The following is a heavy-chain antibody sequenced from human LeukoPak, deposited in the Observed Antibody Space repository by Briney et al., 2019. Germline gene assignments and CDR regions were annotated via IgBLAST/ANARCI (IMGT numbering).Heavy chain of an antibody. CDR3: TTLSNRYNRDY. V-gene: IGHV3-15*01. D-gene: IGHD5-24*01. Sequence: PGGSLRLSCAASGLTFSNAWMSWVRQAPGKGREWVGRIKSKTDGGTTDYAAPVKGRFTISREDSKNTLCLQMNSLKTDDTAVYYCTTLSNRYNRDYWGQGTLVTVSS. CDR1: GLTFSNAW. CDR2: IKSKTDGGTT. J-gene: IGHJ4*02.